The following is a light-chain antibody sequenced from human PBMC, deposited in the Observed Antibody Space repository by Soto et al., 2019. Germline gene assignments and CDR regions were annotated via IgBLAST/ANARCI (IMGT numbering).Light chain of an antibody. Sequence: DIQMTQSPSTLSASVGDRVTITCRASQSITEWLAWYQQKPGKAPNLLIYKASSLQSGVPSRFSGSGFGTEFTLTISSLQPDDFATYYCLHYSSYPWTFDQGTKVEIK. CDR2: KAS. V-gene: IGKV1-5*03. CDR1: QSITEW. CDR3: LHYSSYPWT. J-gene: IGKJ1*01.